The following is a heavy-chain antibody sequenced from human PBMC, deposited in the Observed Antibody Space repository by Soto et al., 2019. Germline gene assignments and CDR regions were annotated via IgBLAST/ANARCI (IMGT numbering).Heavy chain of an antibody. J-gene: IGHJ6*02. CDR2: INSDGSST. D-gene: IGHD5-18*01. Sequence: GESLKISCAASGFTFSSYWMHWVRQAPGKGLVWVSRINSDGSSTSYADSVKGRFTISRDNAKNTLYLQMNSLRAEDTAVYYCARVHDDGYSYATPWGMDVWGQGTTVTVSS. V-gene: IGHV3-74*01. CDR1: GFTFSSYW. CDR3: ARVHDDGYSYATPWGMDV.